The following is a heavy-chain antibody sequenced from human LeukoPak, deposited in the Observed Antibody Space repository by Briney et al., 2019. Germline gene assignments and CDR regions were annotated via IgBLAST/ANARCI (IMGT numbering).Heavy chain of an antibody. Sequence: PSETLPLTCAVYGGSFSGYYWSWIRQPPGKGLEWIGEINHSGSTNYNPSLKSRVTISVDTSKNQFSLKLSSVTAADTAVYHCARGLYYYGSGSYYYWGQGTLVTVSS. J-gene: IGHJ4*02. CDR1: GGSFSGYY. V-gene: IGHV4-34*01. D-gene: IGHD3-10*01. CDR2: INHSGST. CDR3: ARGLYYYGSGSYYY.